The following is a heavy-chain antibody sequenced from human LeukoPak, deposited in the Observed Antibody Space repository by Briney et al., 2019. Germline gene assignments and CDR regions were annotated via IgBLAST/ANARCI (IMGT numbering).Heavy chain of an antibody. Sequence: ASVTVSCKASVFTFTHHYMHWVRQAPGQGLEWMGWINGKRGDTNYAQNFQDRVTMTRDTSTSTVYMELSRLTVDDTAVYYCARDHDWGVDYWGQGTLVTVSS. V-gene: IGHV1-2*02. CDR3: ARDHDWGVDY. CDR1: VFTFTHHY. CDR2: INGKRGDT. D-gene: IGHD7-27*01. J-gene: IGHJ4*02.